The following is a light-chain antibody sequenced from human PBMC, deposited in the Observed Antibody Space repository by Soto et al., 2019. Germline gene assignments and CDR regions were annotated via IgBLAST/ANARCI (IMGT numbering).Light chain of an antibody. Sequence: QSVLTQPPSVSAAPGQKVTISCFGNGSNIGSNHVSWYQQFPEAAPKLLIYDSDKRPSGIPDRFSGSKSGTSATLAITGLETGDEADYYCGTWDTSLAARGLFATATKVNVL. CDR3: GTWDTSLAARGL. V-gene: IGLV1-51*01. CDR2: DSD. CDR1: GSNIGSNH. J-gene: IGLJ1*01.